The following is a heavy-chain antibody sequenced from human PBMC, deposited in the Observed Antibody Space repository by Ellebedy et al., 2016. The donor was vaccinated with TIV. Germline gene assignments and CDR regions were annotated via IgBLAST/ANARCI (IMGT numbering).Heavy chain of an antibody. CDR2: IYYSGST. Sequence: SETLSLXXTVSGGSISSGGYYWSWIRQHPGKGLEWIGYIYYSGSTYYNPSLKSRVTISVDTSKNQFSLKLSSVTAADTAVYYCARDNRLLGGMDVWGQGTTVTVSS. CDR3: ARDNRLLGGMDV. D-gene: IGHD3-22*01. J-gene: IGHJ6*02. V-gene: IGHV4-31*03. CDR1: GGSISSGGYY.